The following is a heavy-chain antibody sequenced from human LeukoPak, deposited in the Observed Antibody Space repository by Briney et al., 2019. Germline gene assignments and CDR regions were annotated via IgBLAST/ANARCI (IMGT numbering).Heavy chain of an antibody. CDR3: ARLISGSSIDY. CDR1: GFTFSSYA. J-gene: IGHJ4*02. V-gene: IGHV3-64*01. CDR2: ISSNGVST. Sequence: PGGSLRLSCAASGFTFSSYAMHWVRQAPGKGLEYVSAISSNGVSTYYANSVKGRFTISRDNSKNTLYLQMGSLRAEDMAVYYCARLISGSSIDYWGQGTLVTVSS. D-gene: IGHD1-26*01.